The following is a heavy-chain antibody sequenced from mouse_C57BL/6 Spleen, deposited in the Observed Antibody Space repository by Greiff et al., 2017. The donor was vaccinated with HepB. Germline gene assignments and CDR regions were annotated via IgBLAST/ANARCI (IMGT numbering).Heavy chain of an antibody. V-gene: IGHV1-82*01. CDR2: IYPGDGDT. CDR1: GYAFSSSW. J-gene: IGHJ3*01. D-gene: IGHD2-3*01. Sequence: QVQLKQSGPELVKPGASVKISCKASGYAFSSSWMNWVKQRPGKGLEWIGRIYPGDGDTNYNGKFKGKATLTADKSSSTAYMQLSSLTSEDSAVYFCAREEGYCWGAWFAYWGQGTLVTVSA. CDR3: AREEGYCWGAWFAY.